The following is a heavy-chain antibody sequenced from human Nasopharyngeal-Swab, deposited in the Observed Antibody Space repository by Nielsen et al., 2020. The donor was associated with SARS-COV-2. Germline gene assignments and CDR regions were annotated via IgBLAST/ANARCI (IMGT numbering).Heavy chain of an antibody. Sequence: KVSCKGSVYSFTSYWIGWVRQMPGKGLEWMGLLYPGDSDTRYSPSFQGQVTISADKSISTAYLQWSSLKASDTAMYYCARQVYGDYDHAFDIWGQGTMVTVSS. V-gene: IGHV5-51*01. CDR1: VYSFTSYW. CDR2: LYPGDSDT. CDR3: ARQVYGDYDHAFDI. J-gene: IGHJ3*02. D-gene: IGHD4-17*01.